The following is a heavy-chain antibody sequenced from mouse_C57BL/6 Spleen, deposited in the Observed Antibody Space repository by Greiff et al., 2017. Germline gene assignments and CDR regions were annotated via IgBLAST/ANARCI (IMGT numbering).Heavy chain of an antibody. CDR3: ARNWDEERRGGFDY. Sequence: QVQLQQSGAELVRPGTSVKMSCKASGYTFTNYWIGWAKQRPGHGLEWIGDIYPGGGYTNYNEKFKGKATLTADKSSSTAYMQFSSLTSEDSAIYYCARNWDEERRGGFDYWGQGTTLTVSS. D-gene: IGHD4-1*01. CDR2: IYPGGGYT. V-gene: IGHV1-63*01. CDR1: GYTFTNYW. J-gene: IGHJ2*01.